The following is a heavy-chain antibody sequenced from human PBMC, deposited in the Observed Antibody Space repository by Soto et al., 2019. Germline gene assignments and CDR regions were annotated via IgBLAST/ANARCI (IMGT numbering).Heavy chain of an antibody. V-gene: IGHV4-59*01. CDR1: GCSISSYY. J-gene: IGHJ5*02. Sequence: SETLSLTCTVSGCSISSYYWSWIRQPPGKGLEWIGYIYYSGSTNYNPSLKSRVTISVDTSKNQFSLKLSSVTAADTAVYYCAREESYYDILTGYLHWFDPWGQGTPVTVYS. CDR3: AREESYYDILTGYLHWFDP. CDR2: IYYSGST. D-gene: IGHD3-9*01.